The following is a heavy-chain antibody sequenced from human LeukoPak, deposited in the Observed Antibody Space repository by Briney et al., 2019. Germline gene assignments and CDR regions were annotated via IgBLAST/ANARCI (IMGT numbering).Heavy chain of an antibody. CDR1: GYTFTGYY. CDR2: INPNSGGT. V-gene: IGHV1-2*02. CDR3: ARAWIVVVPAAILPLWFDP. D-gene: IGHD2-2*01. J-gene: IGHJ5*02. Sequence: ASVKVSCKASGYTFTGYYMHWVRQAPGQGLEWMGWINPNSGGTNYAQKFQGRVTMTTDTSTSTAYMELRSLRSDDTAVYYCARAWIVVVPAAILPLWFDPWGQGTLVTVSS.